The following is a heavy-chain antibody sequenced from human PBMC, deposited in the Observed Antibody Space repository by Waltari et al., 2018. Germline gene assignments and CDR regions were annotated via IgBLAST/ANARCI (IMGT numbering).Heavy chain of an antibody. V-gene: IGHV4-39*01. J-gene: IGHJ1*01. Sequence: QLQLQESGPGLVKPSETLSLTCTVSGDSLSSSYLWGWILQPPGKGLGWIGRISYSGTPFYNPSLKSRLTISVDTSKNQFSLNLRSVTAADTAIYFCATHRGGHEDFQYWGQGTLVTVSS. CDR2: ISYSGTP. CDR1: GDSLSSSYL. CDR3: ATHRGGHEDFQY.